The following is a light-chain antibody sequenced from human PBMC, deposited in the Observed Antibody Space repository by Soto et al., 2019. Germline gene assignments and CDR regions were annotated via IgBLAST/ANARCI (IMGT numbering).Light chain of an antibody. V-gene: IGKV1-39*01. CDR1: QNIDTY. Sequence: DILLTQSPSSLSASVGDRVTISCRASQNIDTYLNWYLQKPGQAPKLLIYSAYSLQSGVSPRFSGDGSGTDFTLTISSLQPEYFATYYCQQSYNFPRTFGQGTTV. CDR3: QQSYNFPRT. J-gene: IGKJ1*01. CDR2: SAY.